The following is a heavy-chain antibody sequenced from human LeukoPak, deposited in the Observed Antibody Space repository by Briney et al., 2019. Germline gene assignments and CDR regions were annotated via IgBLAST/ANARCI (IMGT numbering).Heavy chain of an antibody. V-gene: IGHV1-18*01. J-gene: IGHJ6*03. CDR2: ISAYNGNT. D-gene: IGHD2-2*02. Sequence: ASVKVSCKASGYTFTSYGISWVRQAPGQGLEWMGWISAYNGNTNYAQKLQGRVTMTTDTSTSTAYMELRSLRSDDTAVYYCARAKGYCSSTSCYTMRGYYYYYMDVWGKGTTVTVSS. CDR3: ARAKGYCSSTSCYTMRGYYYYYMDV. CDR1: GYTFTSYG.